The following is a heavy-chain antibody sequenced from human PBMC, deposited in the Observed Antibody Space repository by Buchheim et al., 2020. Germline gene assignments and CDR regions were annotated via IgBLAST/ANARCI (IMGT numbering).Heavy chain of an antibody. V-gene: IGHV4-39*01. CDR1: GRSIISSSYY. Sequence: QLQLQESGPGLVKPSETLSLTCSVSGRSIISSSYYWGWIRQPPGKGLEWIGSTYYNGIAYYTPSLKSRFTILVDTSKPQFSLQLTSVTAADTAVYYCVRHTFGSYYFDYWGQGTL. D-gene: IGHD3-16*01. CDR3: VRHTFGSYYFDY. CDR2: TYYNGIA. J-gene: IGHJ4*02.